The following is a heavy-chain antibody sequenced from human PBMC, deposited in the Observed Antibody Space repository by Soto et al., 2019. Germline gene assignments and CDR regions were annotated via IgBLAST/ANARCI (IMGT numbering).Heavy chain of an antibody. V-gene: IGHV3-23*01. CDR3: AKGQGYYDSSGYGPIDY. J-gene: IGHJ4*02. Sequence: PGESLKISCAASGFTFSSYAMSWVRQAPGKGLERVSAISGSGGSTYYADSVKGRLTISRDNSKNTLYLQMNSLRAEDTAVYYCAKGQGYYDSSGYGPIDYWGQGTLVTVSS. D-gene: IGHD3-22*01. CDR2: ISGSGGST. CDR1: GFTFSSYA.